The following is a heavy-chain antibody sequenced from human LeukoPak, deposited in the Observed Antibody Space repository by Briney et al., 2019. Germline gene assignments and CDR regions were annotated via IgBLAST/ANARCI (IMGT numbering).Heavy chain of an antibody. Sequence: ASVKVSCKTSGYTFTSYGISWVRQAPGQGLEWMGVIDPSAGSTTYAQKFQGRVTMTRDTATSTVYMELSSLRSDDTAVYYCARGLWFEDLEGNDGYYFDYWGQGTLVTVSS. V-gene: IGHV1-46*01. D-gene: IGHD3-10*01. CDR2: IDPSAGST. CDR3: ARGLWFEDLEGNDGYYFDY. CDR1: GYTFTSYG. J-gene: IGHJ4*02.